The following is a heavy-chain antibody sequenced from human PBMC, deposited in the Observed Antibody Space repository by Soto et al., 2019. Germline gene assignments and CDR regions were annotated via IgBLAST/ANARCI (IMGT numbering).Heavy chain of an antibody. Sequence: PGGSLRLSCAASGFTFSSYAMSWVRQAPGKGLEWVSAISGSGGSTYYADSVKGRFTISRDNSKNTLYLQMNSLRAEDTAVYYCARGDVLLWFGELLLNAFDIWGQGTMVTVSS. D-gene: IGHD3-10*01. CDR2: ISGSGGST. CDR3: ARGDVLLWFGELLLNAFDI. J-gene: IGHJ3*02. V-gene: IGHV3-23*01. CDR1: GFTFSSYA.